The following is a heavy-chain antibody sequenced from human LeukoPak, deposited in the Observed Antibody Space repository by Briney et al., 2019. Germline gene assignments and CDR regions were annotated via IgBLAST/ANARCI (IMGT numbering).Heavy chain of an antibody. CDR2: MNPNSGNT. Sequence: ASVKVSCKASGYTFSSYDINWVRQATGQGPEWMGWMNPNSGNTGNAQKFQGRVTMTRNTPISTAYLELSSLRSEDTAVYFCARRADYYDSSAYYYWGQGTLVTVSS. CDR3: ARRADYYDSSAYYY. J-gene: IGHJ4*02. D-gene: IGHD3-22*01. V-gene: IGHV1-8*01. CDR1: GYTFSSYD.